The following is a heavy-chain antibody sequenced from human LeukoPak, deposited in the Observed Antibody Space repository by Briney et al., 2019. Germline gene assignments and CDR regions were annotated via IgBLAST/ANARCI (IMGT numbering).Heavy chain of an antibody. V-gene: IGHV1-58*01. Sequence: ASVKVSCKASGFIFTSSAVQWVRQARGQRLEWIGWIVVGSGNTNYAQKFQERVTITRDMSTSTAYMELSSLRSEDTAVYYCAADTSNGDYNYYYGMDVWGKGTTVTVSS. CDR2: IVVGSGNT. J-gene: IGHJ6*04. CDR3: AADTSNGDYNYYYGMDV. D-gene: IGHD4-17*01. CDR1: GFIFTSSA.